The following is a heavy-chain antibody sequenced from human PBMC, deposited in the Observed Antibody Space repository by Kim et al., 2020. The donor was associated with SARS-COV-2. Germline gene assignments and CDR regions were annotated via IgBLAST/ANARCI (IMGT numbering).Heavy chain of an antibody. Sequence: GGSLRLSCAASGFTFSSYAMSWVRQAPGKGLEWVSVIYSGGSSTYYADSVKGRFTISRDNSKNTLYLQMNSLRAEDTAVYYCASTGDYGDYEGIDYWGQGTLVTVSS. J-gene: IGHJ4*02. D-gene: IGHD4-17*01. CDR1: GFTFSSYA. V-gene: IGHV3-23*03. CDR3: ASTGDYGDYEGIDY. CDR2: IYSGGSST.